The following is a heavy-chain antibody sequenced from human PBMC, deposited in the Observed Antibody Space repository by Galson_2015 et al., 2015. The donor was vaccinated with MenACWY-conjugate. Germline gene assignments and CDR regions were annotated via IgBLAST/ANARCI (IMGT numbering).Heavy chain of an antibody. V-gene: IGHV3-74*01. CDR3: ARDPESGGNSNWFDP. CDR2: INSDGSST. J-gene: IGHJ5*02. Sequence: SLRLSCAASGFTLRSYWMHWVRQAPGKGLVWVSRINSDGSSTSYADSVKGRFTISRDNAKNTFYLQMNSLRAEDTAVYYCARDPESGGNSNWFDPWGQGTLVTVSS. D-gene: IGHD4-23*01. CDR1: GFTLRSYW.